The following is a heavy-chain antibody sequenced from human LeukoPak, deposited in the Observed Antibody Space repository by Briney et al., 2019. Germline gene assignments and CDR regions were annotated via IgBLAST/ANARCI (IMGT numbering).Heavy chain of an antibody. D-gene: IGHD2-21*02. V-gene: IGHV1-69*13. Sequence: ASVKVSCKASGGTFSSYAISWVRQAPGQGLKWMGGIIPIFGTANYAQKFQGRVTITADESTSTAYMELSSLRSDDTAVYYCARDSLEYCGGDCSFDYWGQGTLVTVSS. CDR2: IIPIFGTA. CDR1: GGTFSSYA. J-gene: IGHJ4*02. CDR3: ARDSLEYCGGDCSFDY.